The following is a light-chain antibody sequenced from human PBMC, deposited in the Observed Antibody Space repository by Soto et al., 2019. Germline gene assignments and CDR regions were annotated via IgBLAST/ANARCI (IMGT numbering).Light chain of an antibody. CDR1: QSISSY. V-gene: IGKV1-39*01. CDR2: AAS. CDR3: HQSYSTPPFT. Sequence: DIQMTQSPSSLSASVGDRVTITCRASQSISSYLNWYQQKPGKAPKLLIYAASSLQSGVPSRFSGSGSGTDFTLTISSLQPEDCATYYCHQSYSTPPFTLGPGTKVDIK. J-gene: IGKJ3*01.